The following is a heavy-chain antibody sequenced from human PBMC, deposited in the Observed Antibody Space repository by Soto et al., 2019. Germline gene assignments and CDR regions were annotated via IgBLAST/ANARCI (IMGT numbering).Heavy chain of an antibody. CDR2: IYHSGST. CDR1: GYSIGSGYY. V-gene: IGHV4-38-2*01. CDR3: ARGGYCSGGSCYPGIDAFDI. Sequence: SETLSLTCAVSGYSIGSGYYLVWIRQPPGKVLEWIGSIYHSGSTYYNPSLKSRVTISVDTSKNQFSLKLSSVTAADTAVYYCARGGYCSGGSCYPGIDAFDIWGQGTMVTVSS. J-gene: IGHJ3*02. D-gene: IGHD2-15*01.